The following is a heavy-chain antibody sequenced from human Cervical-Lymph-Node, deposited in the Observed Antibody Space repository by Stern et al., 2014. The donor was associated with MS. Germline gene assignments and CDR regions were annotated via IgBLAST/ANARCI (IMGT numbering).Heavy chain of an antibody. CDR3: ARAGAARLYYYYYGMDV. CDR2: IHPSGGST. CDR1: GYTFTSYY. J-gene: IGHJ6*02. V-gene: IGHV1-46*01. Sequence: VQLVESGAEVKKPGASVKVSCKASGYTFTSYYMHWVRQAPGQGLEWMGIIHPSGGSTSYAQKFQGRVTMTRDTSTSTVYMELSSLRSEDTAVYYCARAGAARLYYYYYGMDVWGQGTTVTVSS. D-gene: IGHD6-6*01.